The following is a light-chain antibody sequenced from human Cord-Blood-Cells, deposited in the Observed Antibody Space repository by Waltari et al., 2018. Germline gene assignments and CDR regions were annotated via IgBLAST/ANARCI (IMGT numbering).Light chain of an antibody. CDR2: PVS. J-gene: IGLJ1*01. V-gene: IGLV3-1*01. Sequence: SYELTQPPSVSVSPGQTASITCSGDKLADKYACWYQQKPGQSPVLVIYPVSKRPSGIPERFSGSNSGNTATLTISGTQAMDEADYYCQAWDSSTYVFGTGTKVTVL. CDR3: QAWDSSTYV. CDR1: KLADKY.